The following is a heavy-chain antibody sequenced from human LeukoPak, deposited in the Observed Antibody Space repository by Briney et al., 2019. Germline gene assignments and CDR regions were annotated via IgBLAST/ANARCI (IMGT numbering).Heavy chain of an antibody. CDR1: GFTFSSYA. CDR3: ARVSVLYPDAFDI. J-gene: IGHJ3*02. Sequence: PGGSLRLSCAASGFTFSSYAMSWVRQAPGKGLEWVSAISGSGGSTYYADSVKGRFTISRDNAKNSLYLQMNSLRAEDTAVYYCARVSVLYPDAFDIWGQGTMVTVSS. V-gene: IGHV3-23*01. D-gene: IGHD2-2*02. CDR2: ISGSGGST.